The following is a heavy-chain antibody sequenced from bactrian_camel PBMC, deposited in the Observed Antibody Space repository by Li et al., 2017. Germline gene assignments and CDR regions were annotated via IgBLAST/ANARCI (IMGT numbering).Heavy chain of an antibody. CDR2: MSTSGGGT. D-gene: IGHD1*01. CDR3: AGDPSAFAGDSVRPLMNMSITT. J-gene: IGHJ4*01. Sequence: QLVESGGGSVQAGGSLRLSCAASGYTYSTNCMGWFRQAPGKEREGVAGMSTSGGGTYYGDSVKGRFTISQDNAKNTLYLQMNSLKPEDTAMYYCAGDPSAFAGDSVRPLMNMSITTGARGPRSPSP. CDR1: GYTYSTNC. V-gene: IGHV3S28*01.